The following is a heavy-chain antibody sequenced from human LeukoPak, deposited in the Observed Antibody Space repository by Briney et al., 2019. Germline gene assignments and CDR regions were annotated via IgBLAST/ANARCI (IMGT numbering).Heavy chain of an antibody. D-gene: IGHD2-15*01. CDR2: ISAGGSST. Sequence: GALLLSCAASGFTFKSYGMTWVRQAPGKGLEWVSAISAGGSSTYYADSVKGRFTISRDNSKNTLYLQMNSLRAEDTVVYYCARDPCSGGSCYRNFDYWGQGTLVTVSS. J-gene: IGHJ4*02. CDR3: ARDPCSGGSCYRNFDY. V-gene: IGHV3-23*01. CDR1: GFTFKSYG.